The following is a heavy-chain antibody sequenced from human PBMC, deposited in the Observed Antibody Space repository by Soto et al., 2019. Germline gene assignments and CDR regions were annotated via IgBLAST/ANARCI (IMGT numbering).Heavy chain of an antibody. CDR3: TSHQFARRWDY. Sequence: GGSLRLSCAASGFTFSNAWMSWVRQAPGKGLEWVGRIKSKTDGGTTDYAAPVKGRFTISRDDSKNTLYLQMNSLKTEDTAVYYCTSHQFARRWDYWGQGTLVTVSS. CDR2: IKSKTDGGTT. D-gene: IGHD2-2*01. CDR1: GFTFSNAW. V-gene: IGHV3-15*01. J-gene: IGHJ4*02.